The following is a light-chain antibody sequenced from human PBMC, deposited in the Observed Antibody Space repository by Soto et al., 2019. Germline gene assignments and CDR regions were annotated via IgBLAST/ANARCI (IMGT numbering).Light chain of an antibody. CDR2: EVS. CDR3: CSYACSSTWV. Sequence: QSALTQPASVSGSPGQSSTISCTGTSSDVGSYNLVSWYQQHPGKAPKLMIYEVSKRPSGVSNRYPGSKSANTASLTISGLQDEDEADYYCCSYACSSTWVFDGGTKLTVL. V-gene: IGLV2-23*02. J-gene: IGLJ3*02. CDR1: SSDVGSYNL.